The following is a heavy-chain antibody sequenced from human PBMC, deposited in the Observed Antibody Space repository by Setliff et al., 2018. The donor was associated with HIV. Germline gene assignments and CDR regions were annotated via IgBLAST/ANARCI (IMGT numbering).Heavy chain of an antibody. CDR1: GFTFNHYA. CDR3: ARVGSYWSTFDY. D-gene: IGHD1-26*01. V-gene: IGHV7-4-1*02. CDR2: INTETGNP. J-gene: IGHJ4*02. Sequence: ASVKVSCKASGFTFNHYALSWVRQAPGQGLEWMGWINTETGNPMYAQGFTGRFVFSLDTSVSTAYLQINSLKTEDTAMYYCARVGSYWSTFDYWGQGALVTVSS.